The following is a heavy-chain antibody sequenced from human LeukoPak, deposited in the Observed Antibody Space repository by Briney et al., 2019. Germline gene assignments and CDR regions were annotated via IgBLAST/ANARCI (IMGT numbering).Heavy chain of an antibody. CDR2: TNHNGNT. J-gene: IGHJ4*02. V-gene: IGHV4-34*01. D-gene: IGHD5-12*01. CDR3: ARGDLATITWGLDY. CDR1: GGSFSGYY. Sequence: SETLSLTCALYGGSFSGYYWSWIRQPPGKGLEWIGETNHNGNTNYNPSLKSRVTISGDTSNNQFSLKLSSVTAADTAVYYCARGDLATITWGLDYWGQGTLVTVSS.